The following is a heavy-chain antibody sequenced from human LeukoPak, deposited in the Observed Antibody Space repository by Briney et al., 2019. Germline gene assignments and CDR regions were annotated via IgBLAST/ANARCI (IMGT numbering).Heavy chain of an antibody. D-gene: IGHD1-26*01. CDR3: ARGHSGNYRIEY. CDR1: GFTFDDYA. CDR2: INSDGTFT. J-gene: IGHJ4*02. Sequence: GGSLRLSCAASGFTFDDYAMHWVRQAPGKGLVWVSRINSDGTFTTSADSVKGRFTISRDNAKNTLYVQMNSLRAEDTAVYYCARGHSGNYRIEYWGQGTLVTVSS. V-gene: IGHV3-74*03.